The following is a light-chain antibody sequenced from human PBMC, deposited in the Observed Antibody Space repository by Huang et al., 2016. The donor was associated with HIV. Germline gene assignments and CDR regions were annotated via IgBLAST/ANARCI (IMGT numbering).Light chain of an antibody. V-gene: IGKV1-NL1*01. CDR1: QDIRSS. J-gene: IGKJ5*01. CDR3: QQYYTTPRDT. CDR2: AAS. Sequence: DIQMTQSPSSLSASVGDRVTITCRASQDIRSSLAWYQQKPGKAPKLLLFAASRLESGVPSRFSGRGSVTDYTLTISSLQPDYCQQYYTTPRDTFGQGTRLAIK.